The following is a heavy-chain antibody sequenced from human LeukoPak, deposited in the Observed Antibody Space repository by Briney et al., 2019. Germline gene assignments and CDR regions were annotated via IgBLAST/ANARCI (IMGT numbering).Heavy chain of an antibody. CDR1: GGTFSSYA. CDR2: IIPIFGTA. V-gene: IGHV1-69*05. Sequence: SVKVSCKASGGTFSSYAISWVRQAPGQGLEWMGGIIPIFGTANYAQKFQGGVTITRDTSASTAYMELSSLRSEDTAVYYCARGPSRGYSGYDYSAPFDYWGQGALVTVSS. J-gene: IGHJ4*02. CDR3: ARGPSRGYSGYDYSAPFDY. D-gene: IGHD5-12*01.